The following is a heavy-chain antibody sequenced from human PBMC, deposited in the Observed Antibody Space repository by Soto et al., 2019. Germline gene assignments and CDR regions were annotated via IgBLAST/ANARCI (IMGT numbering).Heavy chain of an antibody. D-gene: IGHD5-12*01. CDR2: MFYSGST. CDR1: GASISSGRSY. V-gene: IGHV4-31*03. CDR3: ARDNGYGHFDS. J-gene: IGHJ4*02. Sequence: PSETLSLTCTVSGASISSGRSYWSWIRQHPGKGPEWIGYMFYSGSTYYHPSLKSRVNISADTSKNQFSLRLTSVTPADTAVYYCARDNGYGHFDSWGQGTLVTVSS.